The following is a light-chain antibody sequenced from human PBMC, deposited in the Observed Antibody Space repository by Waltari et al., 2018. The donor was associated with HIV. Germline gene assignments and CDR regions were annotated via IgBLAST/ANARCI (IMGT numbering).Light chain of an antibody. V-gene: IGLV5-45*01. J-gene: IGLJ3*02. Sequence: QAVLTQPASLSASPGTSARLTCTFRSGINVVTYKLYCYQQMPGSPPQYLLKYKSDSDRQQGSGVPSRFSGSKDASANAGILLISGLQSEDEADYYCVIWHSSAWVFGGGTKLTVL. CDR3: VIWHSSAWV. CDR1: SGINVVTYK. CDR2: YKSDSDR.